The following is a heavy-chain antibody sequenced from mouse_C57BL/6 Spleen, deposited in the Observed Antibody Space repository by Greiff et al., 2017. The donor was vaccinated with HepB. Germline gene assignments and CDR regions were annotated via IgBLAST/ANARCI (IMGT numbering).Heavy chain of an antibody. Sequence: EVQLVESGGGLVKPGGSLKLSCAASGFTFSSYAMSWVRQTPEKRLEWVATISDGGSYTYYPDNVKGRFTISRDNAKNNLYLQMSHLKSEDTAMYYCARERLLRNFDVWGTGTTVTVSS. CDR1: GFTFSSYA. V-gene: IGHV5-4*01. CDR2: ISDGGSYT. CDR3: ARERLLRNFDV. D-gene: IGHD2-3*01. J-gene: IGHJ1*03.